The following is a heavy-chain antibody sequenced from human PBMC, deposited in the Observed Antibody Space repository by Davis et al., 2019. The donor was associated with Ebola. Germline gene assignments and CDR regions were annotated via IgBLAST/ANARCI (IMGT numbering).Heavy chain of an antibody. CDR2: ISYDGSNK. D-gene: IGHD2-2*01. Sequence: PGGSLRLSCAASGFTFSSYAMHWVRQAPGKGLEWVAVISYDGSNKYYADSVKGRFTISRDNSKNTLYLQMNSLRAEDTAVYYCAKSAHIVVVPAASDYWGQGTLVTVSS. V-gene: IGHV3-30-3*02. J-gene: IGHJ4*02. CDR3: AKSAHIVVVPAASDY. CDR1: GFTFSSYA.